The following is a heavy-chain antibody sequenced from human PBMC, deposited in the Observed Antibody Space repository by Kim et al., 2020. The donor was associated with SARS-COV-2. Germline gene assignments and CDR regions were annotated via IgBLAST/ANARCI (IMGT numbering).Heavy chain of an antibody. V-gene: IGHV3-30*07. D-gene: IGHD3-10*01. Sequence: GRFTISRDNSKNTLYLQMNSLRAEDTAVYYCAREFSYGSGSYYYYYGMDVWGQGTTVTVSS. CDR3: AREFSYGSGSYYYYYGMDV. J-gene: IGHJ6*02.